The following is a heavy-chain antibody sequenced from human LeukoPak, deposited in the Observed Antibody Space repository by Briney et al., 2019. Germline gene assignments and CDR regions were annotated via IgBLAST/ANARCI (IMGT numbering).Heavy chain of an antibody. D-gene: IGHD5-18*01. CDR3: ARDKGDTAMATILDY. CDR1: GGTFSSYA. CDR2: IIPIFGTA. J-gene: IGHJ4*02. V-gene: IGHV1-69*05. Sequence: GASVKVSCKASGGTFSSYAISWVRQAPGQGLEWMGGIIPIFGTANYAQKFQGRVTMTRDMSTSTVYMELSSLRSEDTAVYYCARDKGDTAMATILDYWGQGTLVTVSS.